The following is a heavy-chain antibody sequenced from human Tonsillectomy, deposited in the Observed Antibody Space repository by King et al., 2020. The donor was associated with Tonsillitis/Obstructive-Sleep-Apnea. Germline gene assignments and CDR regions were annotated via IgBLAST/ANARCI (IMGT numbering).Heavy chain of an antibody. J-gene: IGHJ4*02. Sequence: VQLVESGGGLIQPGGSLRLSCAASGFTVSSNYMSWVRQAPGKGLEWVSVIYSGGRRYYADYVKGRFTISRDNSKNTLYLQMNSLRAEDTAVYYCARGGGSIYGGSFDYWGQGTLVTVSS. CDR2: IYSGGRR. V-gene: IGHV3-53*01. CDR1: GFTVSSNY. CDR3: ARGGGSIYGGSFDY. D-gene: IGHD4-11*01.